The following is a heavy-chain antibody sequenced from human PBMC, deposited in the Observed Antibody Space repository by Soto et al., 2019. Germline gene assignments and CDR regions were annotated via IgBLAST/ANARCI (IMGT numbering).Heavy chain of an antibody. CDR1: GYSVSSNSAA. D-gene: IGHD6-19*01. Sequence: QTLSLTCAISGYSVSSNSAAWNLIRQSPSRGLEWLGRTYYRSKWYNDYAVSVKSRITINPDTSKNQFSLQLNSVTPEDTAVYYCATNLAVAGGGEAFDIWGQGTMVTVSS. J-gene: IGHJ3*02. CDR3: ATNLAVAGGGEAFDI. V-gene: IGHV6-1*01. CDR2: TYYRSKWYN.